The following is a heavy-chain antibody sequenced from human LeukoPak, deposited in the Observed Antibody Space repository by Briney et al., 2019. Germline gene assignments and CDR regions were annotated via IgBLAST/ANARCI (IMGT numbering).Heavy chain of an antibody. CDR1: GGTFSSYA. J-gene: IGHJ4*02. Sequence: SVKVSCKASGGTFSSYAISWVRQAPGQGLGWMGGIIPIFGTANYAQKFQGRVTITTDESTSTAYMELSSLRSEDTAVYYCASGEYGSGSYLHYWGQGTLVTVSS. D-gene: IGHD3-10*01. CDR3: ASGEYGSGSYLHY. CDR2: IIPIFGTA. V-gene: IGHV1-69*05.